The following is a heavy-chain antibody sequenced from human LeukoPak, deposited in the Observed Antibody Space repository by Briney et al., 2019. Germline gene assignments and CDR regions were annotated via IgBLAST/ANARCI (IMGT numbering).Heavy chain of an antibody. V-gene: IGHV3-7*02. D-gene: IGHD6-13*01. CDR1: GFTFSINW. Sequence: GGSLRLSCAASGFTFSINWMNWVRQAPGKGLEWVANIEQDGSEKYYVDSVKGRFTISRDNAKNSLYLQMNSLRAEDTAVYYCARFAGYSSSWPLDYWGQGTLVTVSS. J-gene: IGHJ4*02. CDR2: IEQDGSEK. CDR3: ARFAGYSSSWPLDY.